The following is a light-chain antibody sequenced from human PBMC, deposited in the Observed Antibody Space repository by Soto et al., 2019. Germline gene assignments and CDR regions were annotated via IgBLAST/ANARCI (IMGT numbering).Light chain of an antibody. CDR1: SSDVGGYNY. Sequence: QSVLTQPRSVSGSPGQSVTISCTGTSSDVGGYNYVSWYQQHPGKAPKLMIYDVSKRPSGVPDRFSGSKSGNTASLTISGLQAEDEADYYCCSYAGSSFWVFGGGTKL. V-gene: IGLV2-11*01. J-gene: IGLJ3*02. CDR2: DVS. CDR3: CSYAGSSFWV.